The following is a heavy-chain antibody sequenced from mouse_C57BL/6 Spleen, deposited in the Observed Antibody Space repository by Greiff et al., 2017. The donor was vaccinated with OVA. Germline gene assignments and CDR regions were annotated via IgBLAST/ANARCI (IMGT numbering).Heavy chain of an antibody. J-gene: IGHJ4*01. CDR1: GFTFSDYG. CDR2: ISSGSSTI. V-gene: IGHV5-17*01. CDR3: ARTSSYYAMDY. Sequence: EVKVVESGGGLVKPGGSLKLSCAASGFTFSDYGMHWVRQAPEKGLEWVAYISSGSSTIYYADTVKGRFTISRDNAKNTLFLQMTSLRSEDTAMYYCARTSSYYAMDYWGQGTSVTVSS.